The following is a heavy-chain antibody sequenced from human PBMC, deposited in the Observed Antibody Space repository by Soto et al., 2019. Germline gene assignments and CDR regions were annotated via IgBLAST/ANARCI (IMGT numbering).Heavy chain of an antibody. CDR3: ARDISGPKDY. Sequence: QVQLVQSGSEVKNPGASVTVSCKASGYTFTNYYVHWVRQAPGQGLEWMGIINPSGGRTTYAQKCQGRVTMTRDTSTSTVYMELRSVRSEDTAVYYCARDISGPKDYWGQGTLVTVSS. CDR2: INPSGGRT. CDR1: GYTFTNYY. D-gene: IGHD3-10*01. J-gene: IGHJ4*02. V-gene: IGHV1-46*01.